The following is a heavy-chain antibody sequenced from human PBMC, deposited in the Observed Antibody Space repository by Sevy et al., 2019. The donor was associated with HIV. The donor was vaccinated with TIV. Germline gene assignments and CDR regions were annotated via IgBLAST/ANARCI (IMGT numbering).Heavy chain of an antibody. J-gene: IGHJ6*02. CDR2: ISYDGSNK. V-gene: IGHV3-30*18. CDR1: GFTFSSYG. Sequence: GGSLRLSCAASGFTFSSYGMHWVRQAPGKGLEWVAVISYDGSNKYYADSVKGRFTISRDNSKNTMYLQMNSLGAEDTAVYYCAKDIVVVPAGMAQYYYYGMDVWGQGTTVTVSS. D-gene: IGHD2-2*01. CDR3: AKDIVVVPAGMAQYYYYGMDV.